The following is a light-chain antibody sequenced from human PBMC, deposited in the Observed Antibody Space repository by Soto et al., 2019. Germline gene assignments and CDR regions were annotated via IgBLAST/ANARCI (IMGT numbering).Light chain of an antibody. CDR2: AAS. J-gene: IGKJ1*01. Sequence: DIQMTQSPSSLSASVGDRVTITCRASQSIRTSLNWYQQKPGRAPKLQIYAASSLQSGVPSRFSGSGSGTDFTLTISSLQPEDFATYYCQQSYNAPRTFGPGTKVVVK. CDR1: QSIRTS. CDR3: QQSYNAPRT. V-gene: IGKV1-39*01.